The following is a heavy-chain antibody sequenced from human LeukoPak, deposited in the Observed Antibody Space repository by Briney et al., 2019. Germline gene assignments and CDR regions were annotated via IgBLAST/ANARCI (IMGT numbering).Heavy chain of an antibody. J-gene: IGHJ5*02. CDR1: GGSISNYY. CDR3: ARDAIGYCSSTSCSRNWFDP. CDR2: IHYSGST. Sequence: PSETLSLTCTVSGGSISNYYWSWIRQPPGKGLEWIGYIHYSGSTNYNPSLKSRVTISVDTSKNQFSLKLSSVTAADTAVYYCARDAIGYCSSTSCSRNWFDPWGQGTLVTVSS. V-gene: IGHV4-59*12. D-gene: IGHD2-2*01.